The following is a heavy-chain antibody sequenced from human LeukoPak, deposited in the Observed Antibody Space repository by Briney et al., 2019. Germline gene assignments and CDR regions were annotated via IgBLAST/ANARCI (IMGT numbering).Heavy chain of an antibody. CDR3: AKDFSGWYLVPCY. CDR1: GFTFSSYA. J-gene: IGHJ4*02. Sequence: GGSLRLSCAASGFTFSSYAMSWVRQAPGKGLEWVSAISGSGGSTYYADSVTGRFTISRDNSKSALYLQMNSLRAEDTAVYYCAKDFSGWYLVPCYWGQGTLVTVSS. CDR2: ISGSGGST. D-gene: IGHD6-19*01. V-gene: IGHV3-23*01.